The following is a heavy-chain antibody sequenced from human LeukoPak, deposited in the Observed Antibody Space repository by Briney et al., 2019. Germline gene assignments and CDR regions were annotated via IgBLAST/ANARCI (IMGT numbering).Heavy chain of an antibody. CDR1: GGSISTDY. J-gene: IGHJ4*02. CDR3: ARGHPVVAATHWDY. CDR2: INHSGST. V-gene: IGHV4-34*01. Sequence: SETLSLTCTLSGGSISTDYWSWIRQPPGKGLEWIGEINHSGSTNYNPSLKSRVTISVDTSKNQFSLKLSSVTAADTAVYYCARGHPVVAATHWDYWGQGTLVTVSS. D-gene: IGHD2-15*01.